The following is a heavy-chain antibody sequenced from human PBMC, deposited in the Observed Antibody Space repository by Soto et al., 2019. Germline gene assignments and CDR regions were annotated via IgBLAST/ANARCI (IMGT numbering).Heavy chain of an antibody. CDR3: ARGFWAVAGTRYFDY. CDR2: ISGSGDSA. Sequence: EVQLLESGGGFVQPGGSLRLSCAASGFTFSNYAMNWVRQAPGKGLEWVSVISGSGDSAYYADSVTGRSTTSRGNSKSTLYLDVNSRRADDTAVYYCARGFWAVAGTRYFDYWGQGTLVTVSP. CDR1: GFTFSNYA. V-gene: IGHV3-23*01. D-gene: IGHD6-19*01. J-gene: IGHJ4*02.